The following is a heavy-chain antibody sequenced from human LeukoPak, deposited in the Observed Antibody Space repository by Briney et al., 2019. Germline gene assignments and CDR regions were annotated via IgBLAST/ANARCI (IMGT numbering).Heavy chain of an antibody. CDR3: ARDLDYGEKSEDY. CDR2: INLSGGST. CDR1: GFTFINYY. V-gene: IGHV1-46*01. Sequence: ASVKVSCKASGFTFINYYMPWVRQAPGQGLEWLGIINLSGGSTHYPQKFQDRVTMTRDTSTSTVYMELSSLGSEDTAAYYCARDLDYGEKSEDYWGQGTLVTVSS. J-gene: IGHJ4*02. D-gene: IGHD4/OR15-4a*01.